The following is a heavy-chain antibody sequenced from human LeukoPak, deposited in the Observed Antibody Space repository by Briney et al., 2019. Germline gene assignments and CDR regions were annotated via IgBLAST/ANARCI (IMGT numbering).Heavy chain of an antibody. V-gene: IGHV3-23*01. Sequence: GGSLRLSCAASGFTFSSYAMRWVRQAPGKGLEWVSDISGSGGSSYYADSVKGRFTLSRDNSKNTLYLQMNSLRAEDTAVYYCARRYCSSTGCYYIDYWGQGTLVTVSS. CDR1: GFTFSSYA. J-gene: IGHJ4*02. CDR2: ISGSGGSS. CDR3: ARRYCSSTGCYYIDY. D-gene: IGHD2-2*01.